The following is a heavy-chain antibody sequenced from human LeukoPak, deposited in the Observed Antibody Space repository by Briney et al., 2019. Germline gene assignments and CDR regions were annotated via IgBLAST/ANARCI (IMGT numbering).Heavy chain of an antibody. CDR2: IYTSGTT. D-gene: IGHD3-10*01. J-gene: IGHJ4*02. CDR3: ARDAKYYYGSRTYFFFEY. V-gene: IGHV4-61*09. CDR1: GGSISSGSYY. Sequence: SETLSLTCTVSGGSISSGSYYWSWIRQPAGKGLEWIGHIYTSGTTNYNPSLKSRVTMSIDTSKNQFSLKLSSVTAADTAIYYCARDAKYYYGSRTYFFFEYWGQGTLLSVSS.